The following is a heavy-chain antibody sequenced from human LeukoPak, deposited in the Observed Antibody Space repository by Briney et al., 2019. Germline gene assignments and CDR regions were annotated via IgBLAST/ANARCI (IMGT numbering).Heavy chain of an antibody. D-gene: IGHD6-13*01. J-gene: IGHJ4*02. CDR2: IKSKTDGGTT. CDR3: TTKRIAAAGTGADY. Sequence: GGSLRLSCAASGFTFSNYAMTWVRQAPGKGLEWVGRIKSKTDGGTTDYAAPVKGRFTISRDDSKNTLYLQMNSLKTEDTAVYYCTTKRIAAAGTGADYWGQGTLVTVSS. V-gene: IGHV3-15*01. CDR1: GFTFSNYA.